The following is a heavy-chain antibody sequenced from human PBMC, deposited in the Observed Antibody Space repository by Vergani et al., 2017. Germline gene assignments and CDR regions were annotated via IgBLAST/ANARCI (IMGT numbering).Heavy chain of an antibody. CDR1: GDSIISRSYY. Sequence: QMQLQESGPGLVKASETLSLTCTVSGDSIISRSYYWGWIRQPPGKGLEWIGSIYNSGNGDSSSSLKSRVTISADTSKNQFSLRLTSVTAADTAVYYCASGKYYSDSTSHFRGGYFDVWGRGTRVTVPS. CDR2: IYNSGNG. V-gene: IGHV4-39*01. D-gene: IGHD3-16*01. CDR3: ASGKYYSDSTSHFRGGYFDV. J-gene: IGHJ2*01.